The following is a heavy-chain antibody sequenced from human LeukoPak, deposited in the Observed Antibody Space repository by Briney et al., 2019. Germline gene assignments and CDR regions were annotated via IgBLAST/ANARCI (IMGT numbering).Heavy chain of an antibody. CDR3: ARGGMTTVTSY. V-gene: IGHV3-49*04. J-gene: IGHJ4*02. D-gene: IGHD4-17*01. Sequence: GGSLRLSCTASGFTFGGYAMSWVRQAPGKGLEWVGFIRSKTYGGTPEYAASVKGRFTISRDDSRSIAYLQMNSLKTEDTAVYYCARGGMTTVTSYWGQGTLVTVSS. CDR1: GFTFGGYA. CDR2: IRSKTYGGTP.